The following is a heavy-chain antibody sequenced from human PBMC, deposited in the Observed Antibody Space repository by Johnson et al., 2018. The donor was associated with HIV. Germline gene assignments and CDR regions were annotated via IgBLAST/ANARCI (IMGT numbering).Heavy chain of an antibody. CDR2: IYSGGST. D-gene: IGHD3-22*01. J-gene: IGHJ3*02. CDR3: AREVFYSDSSGDTNLANVIAFET. Sequence: VQLVESGGGLIQPGGSLRLSCAASGFTVSSNYMSWVRQAPGKGLEWVSVIYSGGSTYYADSVKGRFTISRDNSKNTLYLQMNSLRAEDTAVYYCAREVFYSDSSGDTNLANVIAFETWGQGTRVTVSS. V-gene: IGHV3-53*01. CDR1: GFTVSSNY.